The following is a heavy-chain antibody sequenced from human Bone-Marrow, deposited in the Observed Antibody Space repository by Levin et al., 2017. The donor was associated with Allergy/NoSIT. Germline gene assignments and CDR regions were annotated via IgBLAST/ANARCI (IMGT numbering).Heavy chain of an antibody. CDR1: GFTFSSYH. J-gene: IGHJ4*02. CDR3: ARIDHFDY. CDR2: ISSSGTTI. Sequence: GGSLRLSCAASGFTFSSYHMNWVRQAPGKGLEWISFISSSGTTIYYADSVRGRFTISRDNAKNSLFLQMNSLRAEDTAVYYCARIDHFDYWGQGTLVTVSS. V-gene: IGHV3-48*04.